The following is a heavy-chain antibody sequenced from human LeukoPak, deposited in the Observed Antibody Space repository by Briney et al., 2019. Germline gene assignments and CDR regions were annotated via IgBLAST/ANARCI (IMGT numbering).Heavy chain of an antibody. D-gene: IGHD6-19*01. J-gene: IGHJ4*02. V-gene: IGHV1-69*13. Sequence: GASVKVSCKASGGTFISYAISWVRQAPGQGLEWMGGIIPIFGTANYAQKFQGRVTITADESTSTAYMELSSLRSEDTAVYYCARPRIAVAGTSNKGFDYWGQGTRVTVSS. CDR2: IIPIFGTA. CDR1: GGTFISYA. CDR3: ARPRIAVAGTSNKGFDY.